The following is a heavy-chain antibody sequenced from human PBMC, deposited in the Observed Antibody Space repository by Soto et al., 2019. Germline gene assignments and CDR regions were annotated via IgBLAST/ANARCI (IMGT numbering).Heavy chain of an antibody. D-gene: IGHD1-26*01. CDR1: GYTFTSYG. CDR2: ISAYNYNT. CDR3: ARVVGALGHWFDP. V-gene: IGHV1-18*01. J-gene: IGHJ5*02. Sequence: QVQLVQSGAEVKKPGASVKVSCKASGYTFTSYGLSWVRQALGQGLEWMGRISAYNYNTNYAQKLQGRVTMTTDTSTSTAYTELRSLRSDDTAVYYCARVVGALGHWFDPWGQGTLVTVSS.